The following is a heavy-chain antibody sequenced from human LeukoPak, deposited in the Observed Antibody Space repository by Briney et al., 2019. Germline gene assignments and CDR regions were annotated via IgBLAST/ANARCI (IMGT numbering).Heavy chain of an antibody. CDR2: ISWNSGSI. J-gene: IGHJ3*02. V-gene: IGHV3-9*01. CDR1: GFTFDDYA. Sequence: PGGSLRLSCAASGFTFDDYAMHWVRQAPGKGLEWVSGISWNSGSIGYADSVKGRFTISRDNAKNSLYLQMNSLRAEDTALYYCAKDRRMVALEGGGAFDIWGQGTMVTVSS. CDR3: AKDRRMVALEGGGAFDI. D-gene: IGHD2-15*01.